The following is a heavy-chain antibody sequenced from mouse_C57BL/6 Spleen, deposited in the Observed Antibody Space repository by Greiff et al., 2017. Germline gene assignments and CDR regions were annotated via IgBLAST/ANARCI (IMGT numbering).Heavy chain of an antibody. D-gene: IGHD3-1*01. Sequence: QVQLQQSGPELVKPGASVKISCKASGYAFSSSWMNWVKQRPGKGLEWIGRIYPGDGDTNYNGKFKGKATLTADKSSSTAYMQLSSLPSEDSAVYFCAIGDSGAWFAYWGQGTLVTVSA. V-gene: IGHV1-82*01. CDR1: GYAFSSSW. J-gene: IGHJ3*01. CDR3: AIGDSGAWFAY. CDR2: IYPGDGDT.